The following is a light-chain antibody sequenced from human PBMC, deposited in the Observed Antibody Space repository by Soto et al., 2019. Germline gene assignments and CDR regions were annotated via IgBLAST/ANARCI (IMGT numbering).Light chain of an antibody. CDR1: SSDVGSYNR. V-gene: IGLV2-18*02. CDR2: EVS. Sequence: QSVLTQPPSVSGSPGQSVTISCTGTSSDVGSYNRVSWYQQPPGTAPKLMIYEVSNRPSGVPDRFSGSKSGNTASLTISGLQAEEEADYYCSSFPSSSTYVFGTGTKVTVL. J-gene: IGLJ1*01. CDR3: SSFPSSSTYV.